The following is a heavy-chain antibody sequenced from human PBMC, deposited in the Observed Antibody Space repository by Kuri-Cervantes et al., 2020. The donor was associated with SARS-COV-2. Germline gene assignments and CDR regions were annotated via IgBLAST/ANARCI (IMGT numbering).Heavy chain of an antibody. D-gene: IGHD3-9*01. J-gene: IGHJ5*02. CDR2: IYYSGST. V-gene: IGHV4-38-2*01. Sequence: GSLRLSCAASGFTFSNAWMSWVRQAPGKGLEWVGSIYYSGSTYYNPSLKSRVTISVDASKNQFSLKLSSVTAADTAVYYCASQYYDILTGYYQGLRGWFDPWGQGTLVTVSS. CDR1: GFTFSNAW. CDR3: ASQYYDILTGYYQGLRGWFDP.